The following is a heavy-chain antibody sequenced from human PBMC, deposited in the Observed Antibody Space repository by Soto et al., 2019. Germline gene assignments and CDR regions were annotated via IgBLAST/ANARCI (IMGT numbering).Heavy chain of an antibody. CDR2: IWYDGSNK. CDR1: GFTFSSYG. Sequence: PGGSLRLSCAASGFTFSSYGMHWVRQAPGKGLEWVAVIWYDGSNKYYADSVKGRFTISRDSSKNTLYLQMNSLRAEDTAVYYCAGTSLGYCSGGSCPLAFDIWGQGTMVTVSS. CDR3: AGTSLGYCSGGSCPLAFDI. D-gene: IGHD2-15*01. J-gene: IGHJ3*02. V-gene: IGHV3-33*01.